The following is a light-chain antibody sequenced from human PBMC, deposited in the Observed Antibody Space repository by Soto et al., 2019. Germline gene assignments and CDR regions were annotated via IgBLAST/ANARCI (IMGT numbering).Light chain of an antibody. J-gene: IGKJ1*01. Sequence: ETVMTQSPATLSVSPGERATLSCRASQSVSRNLAWYQQKPGQAPRLLMYGASTRATGTPARFSGSGSGTEFTLTISSLQSEDFAVYYCQQDKEWPWTFGQGTKVEIK. CDR1: QSVSRN. CDR2: GAS. CDR3: QQDKEWPWT. V-gene: IGKV3-15*01.